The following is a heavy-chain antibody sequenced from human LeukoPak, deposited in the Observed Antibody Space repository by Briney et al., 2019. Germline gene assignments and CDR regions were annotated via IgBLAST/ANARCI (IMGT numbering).Heavy chain of an antibody. V-gene: IGHV4-34*01. CDR1: GGSFSGYY. CDR2: INHSGST. Sequence: SETLSLTCALYGGSFSGYYWSWIRQPPGKGLEWIGEINHSGSTHYSPSLKSRVTTSLDPSMNQFSLKLSSVTAADTAVYYCARGSRLTGTFDIWGQGTMVTVSS. CDR3: ARGSRLTGTFDI. D-gene: IGHD3-9*01. J-gene: IGHJ3*02.